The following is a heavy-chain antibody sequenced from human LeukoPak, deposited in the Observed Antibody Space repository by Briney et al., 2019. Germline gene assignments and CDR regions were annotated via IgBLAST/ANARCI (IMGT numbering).Heavy chain of an antibody. CDR3: AKDPPPRGVFDY. D-gene: IGHD3-10*01. CDR2: ISGSGGST. Sequence: GGSLRLSCAASGFTFSSYGMHWVRQAPGKGLEWVSAISGSGGSTYYADSVKGRFTISRDNSKNTLYLQMNSLRAEDTAVYYCAKDPPPRGVFDYWGRGTLVTVSS. CDR1: GFTFSSYG. V-gene: IGHV3-23*01. J-gene: IGHJ4*02.